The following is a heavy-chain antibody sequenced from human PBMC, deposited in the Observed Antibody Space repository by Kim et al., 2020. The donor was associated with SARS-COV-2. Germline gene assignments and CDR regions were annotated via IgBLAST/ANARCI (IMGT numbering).Heavy chain of an antibody. CDR2: ISYDGSNK. CDR3: AKASFYDFWSEVYYYGMDV. Sequence: GGSLRLSCAASGFTFSSYGMHWVRQAPGKGLEWVAVISYDGSNKYYADSVKGRFTISRDNSKNTLYLQMNSLRAEDTAVYYCAKASFYDFWSEVYYYGMDVWGQGTTVTVSS. D-gene: IGHD3-3*01. CDR1: GFTFSSYG. J-gene: IGHJ6*02. V-gene: IGHV3-30*18.